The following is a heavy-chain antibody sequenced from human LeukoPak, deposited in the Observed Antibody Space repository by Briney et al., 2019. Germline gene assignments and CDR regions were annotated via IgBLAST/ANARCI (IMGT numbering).Heavy chain of an antibody. CDR1: GFTFSSYA. D-gene: IGHD3-3*01. CDR2: ISGSGGST. V-gene: IGHV3-23*01. CDR3: AKDGSRPFRFLEWLFEFYFDY. Sequence: GGSLRLSCAASGFTFSSYAMSWVRQAPGKGLEWVSAISGSGGSTYYADSVKGRFTISRDNSKNTLYLQMNSLRAEDTAVYYCAKDGSRPFRFLEWLFEFYFDYWGQGTLVTVSS. J-gene: IGHJ4*02.